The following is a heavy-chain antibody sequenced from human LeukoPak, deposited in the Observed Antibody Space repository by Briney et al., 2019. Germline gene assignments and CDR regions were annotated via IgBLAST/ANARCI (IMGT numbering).Heavy chain of an antibody. Sequence: SETLSLTCTVSGGSISNNNYYWAWLHQPPGKELECIGSIYYSGSPYYNPSLKSRVTISVDTSKNQFSLRLSSVTAADTAVYYCATWRTAKTGFDYWGQGTLVTVSS. CDR2: IYYSGSP. CDR1: GGSISNNNYY. J-gene: IGHJ4*02. CDR3: ATWRTAKTGFDY. V-gene: IGHV4-39*01. D-gene: IGHD1-1*01.